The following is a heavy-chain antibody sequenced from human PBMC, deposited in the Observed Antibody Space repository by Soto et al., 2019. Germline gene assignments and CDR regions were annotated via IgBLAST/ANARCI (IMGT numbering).Heavy chain of an antibody. CDR2: INAHSGGT. V-gene: IGHV1-2*02. CDR1: GFSFTGYY. CDR3: AKDLTRQLAYWLDP. Sequence: AVQVSFKASGFSFTGYYIHWLRQAPGQGLEWMGWINAHSGGTEYAQKFQGRVTLTRDTSIATAYLTLTSLTSDDTALYYCAKDLTRQLAYWLDPWGQGTQVTVSS. J-gene: IGHJ5*02. D-gene: IGHD6-6*01.